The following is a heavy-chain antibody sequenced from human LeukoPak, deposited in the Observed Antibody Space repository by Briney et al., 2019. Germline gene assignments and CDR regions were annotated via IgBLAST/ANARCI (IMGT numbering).Heavy chain of an antibody. CDR1: GDSISSSYW. J-gene: IGHJ5*02. Sequence: SSETLSLTCDVSGDSISSSYWWTWVRPPPGKGLEWIGEIYQSGSTNYDSSLKSRVTISLDKSKNQFSLKVSSLTAADTAVYYCARKGSSTWYTYWFGPWGQGTLVTVSS. CDR2: IYQSGST. V-gene: IGHV4-4*02. CDR3: ARKGSSTWYTYWFGP. D-gene: IGHD6-13*01.